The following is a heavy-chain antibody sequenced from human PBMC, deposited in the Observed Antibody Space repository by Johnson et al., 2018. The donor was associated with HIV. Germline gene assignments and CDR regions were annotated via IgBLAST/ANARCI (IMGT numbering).Heavy chain of an antibody. CDR2: ISYDGSNK. D-gene: IGHD1-26*01. CDR1: GFTFSSYA. J-gene: IGHJ3*02. Sequence: QVQLVESGGGVVQPGRSLRLSCAASGFTFSSYAMHWVRQAPGKGLEWVAVISYDGSNKYYADSVKGRFTISSDNSKNTLYLQMNSLRAEDTAVYYCAKDLFTEREDDVFDIWGQGTMVTVSS. V-gene: IGHV3-30*14. CDR3: AKDLFTEREDDVFDI.